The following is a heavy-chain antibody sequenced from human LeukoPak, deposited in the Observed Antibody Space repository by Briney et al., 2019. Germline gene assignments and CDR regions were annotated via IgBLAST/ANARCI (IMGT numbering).Heavy chain of an antibody. Sequence: PGRSLRLSCAASGFTFSGYWMHWVRQAPGKGLVWVSRINSDGYSTSYADSVKGRFTISRENAKNTLYLQMNSLSAEDTAVYYCARGTAVAGTDYWGQGTLVTVSS. CDR3: ARGTAVAGTDY. CDR1: GFTFSGYW. J-gene: IGHJ4*02. V-gene: IGHV3-74*01. D-gene: IGHD6-19*01. CDR2: INSDGYST.